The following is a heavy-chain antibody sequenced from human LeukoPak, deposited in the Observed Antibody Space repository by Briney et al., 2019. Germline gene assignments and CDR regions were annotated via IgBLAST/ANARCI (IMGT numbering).Heavy chain of an antibody. Sequence: GGSLGLSCAASGFTFSSYAMSWVRLAPGKGLELVSAISGSGGGTYYADSAKGRFTTSRDDSKNTLYLQMNSLRAEDTAVYYCAKDGSSSWTNYFDYRGQGTLVTVSS. CDR2: ISGSGGGT. CDR3: AKDGSSSWTNYFDY. J-gene: IGHJ4*02. V-gene: IGHV3-23*01. D-gene: IGHD6-13*01. CDR1: GFTFSSYA.